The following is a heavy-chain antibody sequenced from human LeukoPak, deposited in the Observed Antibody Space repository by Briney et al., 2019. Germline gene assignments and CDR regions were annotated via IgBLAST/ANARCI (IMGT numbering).Heavy chain of an antibody. D-gene: IGHD4-23*01. CDR1: GFTVSSNY. Sequence: GGSLRLSCAASGFTVSSNYMTWVRQAPGRGLEWASVMYSGGNTYYADSVKGRFSISRDNFKNTVYLQMNSLRVEDTAVYYCARLVTGTTVINSGWFDPWGQGTLVTVSS. CDR2: MYSGGNT. CDR3: ARLVTGTTVINSGWFDP. V-gene: IGHV3-66*04. J-gene: IGHJ5*02.